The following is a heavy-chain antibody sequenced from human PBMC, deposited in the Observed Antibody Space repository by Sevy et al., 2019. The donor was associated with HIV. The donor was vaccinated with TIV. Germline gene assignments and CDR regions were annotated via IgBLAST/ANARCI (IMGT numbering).Heavy chain of an antibody. CDR3: AAEMYSGSHNWFDP. V-gene: IGHV1-58*01. Sequence: ASVKVSCKASGFTFTSSAVQWVRQARGQRLEWIGWIVVGSGNTNYAQKFQERVTITRDRSTSTAYMELSSLRSEDTAVYYCAAEMYSGSHNWFDPWGQGTLVTVSS. CDR2: IVVGSGNT. CDR1: GFTFTSSA. J-gene: IGHJ5*02. D-gene: IGHD6-19*01.